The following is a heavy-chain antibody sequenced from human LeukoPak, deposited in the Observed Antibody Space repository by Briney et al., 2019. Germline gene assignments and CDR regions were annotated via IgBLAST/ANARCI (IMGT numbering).Heavy chain of an antibody. CDR2: MNPDSGNT. CDR1: GYTFTSYD. Sequence: ASVKVSCEASGYTFTSYDINWVRQATGQGLEWMGWMNPDSGNTGYAQKFQGRVTMTRNTSISTAYMELSSLRSEDTAVYYCARGRGRGSGSYYRSWFDPWGQGTLVTVSS. J-gene: IGHJ5*02. V-gene: IGHV1-8*01. D-gene: IGHD3-10*01. CDR3: ARGRGRGSGSYYRSWFDP.